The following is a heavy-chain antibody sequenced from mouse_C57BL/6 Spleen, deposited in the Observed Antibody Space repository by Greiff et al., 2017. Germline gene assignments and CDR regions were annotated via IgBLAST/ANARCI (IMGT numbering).Heavy chain of an antibody. J-gene: IGHJ1*03. CDR2: IYPGSGST. V-gene: IGHV1-55*01. CDR3: ERRLITTGESLFDV. Sequence: QVQLKQPGAELVKPGASVKMSCKASGYTFTSYWITWVKQRPGQGLEWIGDIYPGSGSTNYNEKFKSKATLTVDTSSSTAYMQLSSLTSDDSAVDYCERRLITTGESLFDVWGTGTTVTVSS. CDR1: GYTFTSYW. D-gene: IGHD1-1*01.